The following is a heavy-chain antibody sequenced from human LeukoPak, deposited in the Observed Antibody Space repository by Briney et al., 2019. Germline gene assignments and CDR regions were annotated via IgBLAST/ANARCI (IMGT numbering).Heavy chain of an antibody. Sequence: GESLKISFKGPGYSFTSYWIGWVRQMPGKGLGWMGIIYPGDSDTRYSPSFQGQVTISADKSISTAYLQWSSLKASDTAMYYCARLQRELELPYYFDYWGQGTLVSVSS. CDR1: GYSFTSYW. D-gene: IGHD1-7*01. J-gene: IGHJ4*02. CDR2: IYPGDSDT. CDR3: ARLQRELELPYYFDY. V-gene: IGHV5-51*01.